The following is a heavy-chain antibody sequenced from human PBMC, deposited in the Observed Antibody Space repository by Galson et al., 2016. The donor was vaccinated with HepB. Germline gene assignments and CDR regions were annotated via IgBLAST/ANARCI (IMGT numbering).Heavy chain of an antibody. V-gene: IGHV2-5*02. CDR3: ARHSGWYGDWYFDF. CDR2: LYWDDDN. D-gene: IGHD6-19*01. CDR1: GFSPSTSGVG. Sequence: LVKPTQTLTLTCTFSGFSPSTSGVGVGWIRQPPGGALEWLALLYWDDDNRYNPSLRSRLALTKDTSKNQVVLTMTNMAPVDTATYYCARHSGWYGDWYFDFWGRGTLVTVSS. J-gene: IGHJ2*01.